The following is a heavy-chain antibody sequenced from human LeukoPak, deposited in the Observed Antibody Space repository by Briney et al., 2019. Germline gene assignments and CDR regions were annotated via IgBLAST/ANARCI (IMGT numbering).Heavy chain of an antibody. Sequence: SETLSLTCAVYGGSFSGYYWSWIRQPPGEGLEWIGEINHSGSTNYNPSLKSRVTISVDTSKNQFSLKLSSVTAADTAVYYCARDAIFYDGSGSYYFDYWGQGTLVTVSS. CDR1: GGSFSGYY. CDR3: ARDAIFYDGSGSYYFDY. D-gene: IGHD3-10*01. V-gene: IGHV4-34*01. CDR2: INHSGST. J-gene: IGHJ4*02.